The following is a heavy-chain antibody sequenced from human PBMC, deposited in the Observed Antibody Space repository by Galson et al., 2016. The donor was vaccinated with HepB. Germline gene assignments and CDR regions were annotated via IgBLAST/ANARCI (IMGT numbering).Heavy chain of an antibody. CDR3: VKDGDYSVSEDV. CDR1: GGPFSSYG. Sequence: SVKVSCKASGGPFSSYGFNWVRQAPGQGLEWMGGIIPAFGSANYAQKFQGRLTIIADESTTTAYMDLTSLSSEDTAMYYCVKDGDYSVSEDVWGPGTLVTVSS. V-gene: IGHV1-69*13. J-gene: IGHJ4*02. D-gene: IGHD5/OR15-5a*01. CDR2: IIPAFGSA.